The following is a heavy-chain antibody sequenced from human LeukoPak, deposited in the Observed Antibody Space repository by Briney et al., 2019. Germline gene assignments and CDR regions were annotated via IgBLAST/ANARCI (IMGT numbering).Heavy chain of an antibody. V-gene: IGHV3-48*03. CDR1: GFTFSSYE. D-gene: IGHD3-22*01. CDR3: ARSPRGYSFYFDY. Sequence: PGGSLRLSCAASGFTFSSYEMNRVRQAPGKGLEWVSYISSSGSTIYYADSVKGRFTISRDNAKNSLYLQMNSLRAEDTAVYYCARSPRGYSFYFDYWGQGTLVTVSS. CDR2: ISSSGSTI. J-gene: IGHJ4*02.